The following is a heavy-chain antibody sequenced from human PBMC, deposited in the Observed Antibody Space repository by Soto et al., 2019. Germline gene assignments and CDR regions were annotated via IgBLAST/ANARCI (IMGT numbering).Heavy chain of an antibody. V-gene: IGHV4-30-2*01. CDR1: GGSISSGGYS. D-gene: IGHD3-9*01. CDR3: ARGPVYDITQIDY. CDR2: IYHSGST. Sequence: AXETLSLTCAVSGGSISSGGYSWSWIRQPPGKGLEWIGYIYHSGSTYYNPSLRSRVTISIDRSKNQFSLKLSSVTAADTAVYYCARGPVYDITQIDYWGQGALVTVS. J-gene: IGHJ4*02.